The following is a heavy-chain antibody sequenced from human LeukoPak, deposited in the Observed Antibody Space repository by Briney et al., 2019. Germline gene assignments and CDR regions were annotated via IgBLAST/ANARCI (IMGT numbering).Heavy chain of an antibody. V-gene: IGHV1-2*06. CDR2: INPNSGGT. CDR1: GYTFTDYY. J-gene: IGHJ3*02. D-gene: IGHD3-22*01. CDR3: ARGLTEYDSSGYYYEAAFDI. Sequence: ASVKVSCKASGYTFTDYYMHWVRQAPGQGLEWMGRINPNSGGTTYAQKFQGRVTMTRDTSISTAHMELSRLRSDDAAVYYCARGLTEYDSSGYYYEAAFDIWGQGTMVTVSS.